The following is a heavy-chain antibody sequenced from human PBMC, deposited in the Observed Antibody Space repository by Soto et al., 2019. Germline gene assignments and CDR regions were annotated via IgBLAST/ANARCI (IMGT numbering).Heavy chain of an antibody. V-gene: IGHV3-74*01. J-gene: IGHJ4*02. CDR2: ISPDGSNR. CDR3: ARVGRVSSWYEG. D-gene: IGHD6-13*01. Sequence: PGGSLRLSCAASGFTFSSYWMNWVRQTPGKGLMWVSRISPDGSNRGYADSVEGRFTVSRDNAKNTLYLQMNSLRAEDTAVYYCARVGRVSSWYEGWGQGTLVTVSS. CDR1: GFTFSSYW.